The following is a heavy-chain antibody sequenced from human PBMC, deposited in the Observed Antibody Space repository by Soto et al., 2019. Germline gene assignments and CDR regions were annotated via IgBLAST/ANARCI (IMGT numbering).Heavy chain of an antibody. Sequence: SSENLSLTCTVSGGSISSGGYYWSWIRQHPGKGLEWIGSIYYSGSTYYNPSLKSRITISVDTSKNQFFLKLSSVTAADTAVYYCARDNIGRESKWFDPWGQGLLVTVPS. CDR1: GGSISSGGYY. CDR3: ARDNIGRESKWFDP. CDR2: IYYSGST. J-gene: IGHJ5*02. V-gene: IGHV4-31*03.